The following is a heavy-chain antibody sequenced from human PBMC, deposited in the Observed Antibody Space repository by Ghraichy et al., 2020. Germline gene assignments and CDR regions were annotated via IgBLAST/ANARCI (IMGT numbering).Heavy chain of an antibody. D-gene: IGHD4-23*01. V-gene: IGHV3-48*02. J-gene: IGHJ6*02. Sequence: GGSLRLSCVGSGFTFISYSMNWVRQSPGKGLEWVSYITSSSRSKFYADSVKGRFTISRDNAQNSQSLQMNSLRDEDTAVYYCARGSKVVRFYYYDGMDVWGQGTTVTVSS. CDR3: ARGSKVVRFYYYDGMDV. CDR1: GFTFISYS. CDR2: ITSSSRSK.